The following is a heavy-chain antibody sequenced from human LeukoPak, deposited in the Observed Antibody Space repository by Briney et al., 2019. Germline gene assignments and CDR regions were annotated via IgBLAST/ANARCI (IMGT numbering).Heavy chain of an antibody. Sequence: ASVKVSCKASGYTFTGYYMHWVRQAPGQGLEWMGWINPHSGGTNYAQKFQGRVTMTRDTSISTAYMELSRLRSDDTAVYYCASPRRREDQGSADAFVILGQGTMVTVSS. CDR2: INPHSGGT. D-gene: IGHD2-2*01. CDR1: GYTFTGYY. J-gene: IGHJ3*02. V-gene: IGHV1-2*02. CDR3: ASPRRREDQGSADAFVI.